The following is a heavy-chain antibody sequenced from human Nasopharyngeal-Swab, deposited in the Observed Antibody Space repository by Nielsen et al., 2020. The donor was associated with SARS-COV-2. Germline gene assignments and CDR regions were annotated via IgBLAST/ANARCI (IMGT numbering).Heavy chain of an antibody. CDR3: ARSEAEDYSSSWYDY. J-gene: IGHJ4*02. Sequence: WIRQPPGKWLEWIGSIYYSGSTYYNPSLKSRVTISVDTSKNQFSLKLSSVAAADTAVYYCARSEAEDYSSSWYDYWGRGTLVTVSS. CDR2: IYYSGST. D-gene: IGHD6-13*01. V-gene: IGHV4-39*01.